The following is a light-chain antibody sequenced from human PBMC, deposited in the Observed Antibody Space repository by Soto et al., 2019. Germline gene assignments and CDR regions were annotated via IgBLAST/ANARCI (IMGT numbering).Light chain of an antibody. CDR2: GAS. V-gene: IGKV3-15*01. CDR3: QHYHDWPPAFT. CDR1: QSLSRN. Sequence: EILMTQSPATLSVSPGERATLSCRASQSLSRNLAWYQQKPGQAPRLLIYGASTRASGIPARSSGSGAGTEFTLTISSLQSEDFALYSCQHYHDWPPAFTFGPGTKVDLK. J-gene: IGKJ3*01.